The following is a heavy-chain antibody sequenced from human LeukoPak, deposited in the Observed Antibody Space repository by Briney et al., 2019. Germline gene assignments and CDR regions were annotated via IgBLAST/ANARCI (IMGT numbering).Heavy chain of an antibody. Sequence: ASVKVSCKASGYTFTSYHMHWVRQAPGQGLEWMGIINPSGGSTSYAQKFQGRVTMTRDTSTSTVYMELSSLRSEVTAVYYCARDNSYDYVWGSYRYPDYWGQGTLVTVSS. J-gene: IGHJ4*02. CDR1: GYTFTSYH. V-gene: IGHV1-46*01. D-gene: IGHD3-16*02. CDR3: ARDNSYDYVWGSYRYPDY. CDR2: INPSGGST.